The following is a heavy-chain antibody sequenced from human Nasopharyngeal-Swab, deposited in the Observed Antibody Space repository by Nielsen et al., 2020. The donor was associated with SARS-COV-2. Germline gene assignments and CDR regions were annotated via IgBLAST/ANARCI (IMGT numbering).Heavy chain of an antibody. CDR2: ISYDGSNK. J-gene: IGHJ6*03. D-gene: IGHD6-13*01. V-gene: IGHV3-30-3*01. CDR3: AKEGSSSSWYYYYYYMDV. Sequence: GESLKISCAASGFTFSSYAMHWVRQAPGKGLEWVAVISYDGSNKYYADSVKGRFTISRDNSKNTLYLQMNSLRAEDTAVYYCAKEGSSSSWYYYYYYMDVWGKGTTVTVSS. CDR1: GFTFSSYA.